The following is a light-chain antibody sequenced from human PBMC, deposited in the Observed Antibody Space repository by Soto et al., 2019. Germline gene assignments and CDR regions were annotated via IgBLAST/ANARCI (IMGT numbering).Light chain of an antibody. CDR1: SSDVGGYNY. V-gene: IGLV2-14*01. CDR3: SSYTSGSTYV. Sequence: QSVLTQPASVSGSPGQSSTISFTGTSSDVGGYNYVSWYQQHPGKAPKLIIYEVSNRPSEISNRFSGSKSGNTASLTISGLQAEDEADYYCSSYTSGSTYVFGTGTKVTVL. J-gene: IGLJ1*01. CDR2: EVS.